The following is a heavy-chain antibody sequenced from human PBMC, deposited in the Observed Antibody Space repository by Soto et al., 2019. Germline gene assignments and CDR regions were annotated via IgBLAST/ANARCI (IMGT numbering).Heavy chain of an antibody. CDR3: ARDSRITGDGFWLDP. CDR2: ISSSSSYI. D-gene: IGHD7-27*01. V-gene: IGHV3-21*01. CDR1: GFTFSSYS. J-gene: IGHJ5*02. Sequence: GGSLRLSCAASGFTFSSYSMNWVRQAPGKGLEWVSSISSSSSYIYYADSVKGRFTISRDNAKNSLYLQMNSLRAEDTAVYYCARDSRITGDGFWLDPWGQGTLVTVSS.